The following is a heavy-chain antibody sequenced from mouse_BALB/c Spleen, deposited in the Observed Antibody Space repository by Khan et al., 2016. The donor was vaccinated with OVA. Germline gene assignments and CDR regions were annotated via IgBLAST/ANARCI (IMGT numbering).Heavy chain of an antibody. J-gene: IGHJ3*01. CDR3: TGNGYVAWFAY. D-gene: IGHD2-2*01. CDR2: IDPFSGGS. V-gene: IGHV1-31*01. Sequence: VQLQQSGPELMKPGASVKISCKASGYSFTSYYIHWIIQSHGNSLEWIGYIDPFSGGSTYNPKFKDTATLTVDKSSRTAYLHLSNLTSEDSAVYYCTGNGYVAWFAYWGQGTLVTVSA. CDR1: GYSFTSYY.